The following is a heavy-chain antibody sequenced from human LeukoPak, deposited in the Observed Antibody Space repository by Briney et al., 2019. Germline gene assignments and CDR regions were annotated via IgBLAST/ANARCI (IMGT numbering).Heavy chain of an antibody. Sequence: PGGSRRLSCEAAGFTFPSYAMSWVRQAPGKGLEWVSALSVRGDSTYYADSVKGRFTISRDDSKNTLYLQMNSLRAEDTAVYYCAKGNLRGPPHNIDYWGQGTLVTVSS. CDR1: GFTFPSYA. D-gene: IGHD5/OR15-5a*01. CDR2: LSVRGDST. V-gene: IGHV3-23*01. J-gene: IGHJ4*02. CDR3: AKGNLRGPPHNIDY.